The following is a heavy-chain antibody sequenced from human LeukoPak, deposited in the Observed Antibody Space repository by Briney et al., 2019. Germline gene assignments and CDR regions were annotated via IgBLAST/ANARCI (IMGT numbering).Heavy chain of an antibody. V-gene: IGHV4-34*01. CDR3: ARAPSRWLEQTNWFDP. CDR2: INHSGST. J-gene: IGHJ5*02. CDR1: GGSFSGYY. D-gene: IGHD1/OR15-1a*01. Sequence: SETLSLTCAVYGGSFSGYYWSWIRQPPGKGLEWIGEINHSGSTNYNPSLKSRVTISVDTSKNQFSLKLSSVTAADTAVYYCARAPSRWLEQTNWFDPWGQGTLVTVSS.